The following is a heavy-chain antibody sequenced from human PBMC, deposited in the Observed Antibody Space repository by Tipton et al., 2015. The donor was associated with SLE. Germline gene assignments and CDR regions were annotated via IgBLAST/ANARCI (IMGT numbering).Heavy chain of an antibody. CDR3: ARGRIAHDDFDI. D-gene: IGHD2-15*01. J-gene: IGHJ3*02. CDR1: GGSISSHY. V-gene: IGHV4-59*11. CDR2: IYYRGNT. Sequence: TLSLTCTASGGSISSHYWSWFRQPPGKGLEWIGYIYYRGNTKYNPSLKSRVTISLDASRTQFSLKLSSVTAADTAVYYCARGRIAHDDFDIWGQGTMVTVSS.